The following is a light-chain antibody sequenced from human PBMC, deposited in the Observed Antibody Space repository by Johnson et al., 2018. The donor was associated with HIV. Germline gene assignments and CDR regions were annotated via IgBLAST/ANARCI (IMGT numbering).Light chain of an antibody. Sequence: QSVLTQPPSVSAAPGQKVTISCSGSSSNIGNNYVSWYQQLPGTAPKLLIYDNNKRPSGTPDRFSGSKSGTSATLGITGLQTGDEADYSCGAWDSSLRSGFVGTGTKVTVL. J-gene: IGLJ1*01. CDR3: GAWDSSLRSGF. CDR2: DNN. CDR1: SSNIGNNY. V-gene: IGLV1-51*01.